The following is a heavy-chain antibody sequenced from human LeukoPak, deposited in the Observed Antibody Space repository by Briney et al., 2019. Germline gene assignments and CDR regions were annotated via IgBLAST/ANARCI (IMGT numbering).Heavy chain of an antibody. J-gene: IGHJ3*02. CDR1: GASITSSY. D-gene: IGHD1-26*01. CDR2: LYTTGTT. Sequence: SETLSLTCAVSGASITSSYWSWVRQSAGKGLEWIGRLYTTGTTNYNPSLKSRVTMSGDSSKNQLSLTLTSVTTADTAVYYCVRDGANWEEPNDAFDTWGQGTLLTVSS. V-gene: IGHV4-4*07. CDR3: VRDGANWEEPNDAFDT.